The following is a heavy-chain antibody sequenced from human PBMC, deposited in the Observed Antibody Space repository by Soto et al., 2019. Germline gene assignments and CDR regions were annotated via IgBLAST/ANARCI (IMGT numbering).Heavy chain of an antibody. D-gene: IGHD3-16*02. CDR1: GGSISSSSYY. CDR2: IYYSGST. Sequence: SETLSLTCTVSGGSISSSSYYWGWIRQPPGKGLEWIGSIYYSGSTYYNPSLKSRVTISVDTSKNQFSLKLSSVTAADTAVYYCARLFWGSYRQMSFDIWGQGKMVTVSS. V-gene: IGHV4-39*01. CDR3: ARLFWGSYRQMSFDI. J-gene: IGHJ3*02.